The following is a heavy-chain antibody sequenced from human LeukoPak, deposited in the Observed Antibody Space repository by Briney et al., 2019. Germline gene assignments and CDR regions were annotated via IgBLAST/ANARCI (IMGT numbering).Heavy chain of an antibody. CDR1: GFTFSSYS. Sequence: GGSLRLSCAASGFTFSSYSMNWVRQAPGKGLEWVSYVSSSSSTIYYADSVKGRFTISRDNAKNSLYLQMNSLRAEDTAVYYCARDPLKWGPPDAFDIWGQGTMVTVSS. J-gene: IGHJ3*02. D-gene: IGHD7-27*01. CDR2: VSSSSSTI. CDR3: ARDPLKWGPPDAFDI. V-gene: IGHV3-48*04.